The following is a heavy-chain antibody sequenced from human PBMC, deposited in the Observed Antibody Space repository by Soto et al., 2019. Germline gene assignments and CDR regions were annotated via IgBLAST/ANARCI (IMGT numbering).Heavy chain of an antibody. Sequence: TLSLTCTVSGGSISSGGYYWSWIRQHPGEGLEWIGYIYYSGSTYYNPSLKSRVTISVDTSKNQFSLKLSSVTAADTAVYYCARDHGDSIDYWGQGTLVTVPQ. V-gene: IGHV4-31*03. J-gene: IGHJ4*02. CDR3: ARDHGDSIDY. CDR2: IYYSGST. D-gene: IGHD4-17*01. CDR1: GGSISSGGYY.